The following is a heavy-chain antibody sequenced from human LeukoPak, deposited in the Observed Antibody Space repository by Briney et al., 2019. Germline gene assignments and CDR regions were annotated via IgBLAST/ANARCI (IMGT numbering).Heavy chain of an antibody. CDR2: INPSGGST. CDR1: GYTFTSYY. CDR3: ARDRYSISSLYDF. D-gene: IGHD6-6*01. V-gene: IGHV1-46*01. Sequence: ASVKVSCKASGYTFTSYYIHWVRQAPGQGLEWMGVINPSGGSTTYAQKFQGRVTITRDTPTSTVYMVLSSLRSEDTAVYYCARDRYSISSLYDFWGQGTLVTVSS. J-gene: IGHJ4*02.